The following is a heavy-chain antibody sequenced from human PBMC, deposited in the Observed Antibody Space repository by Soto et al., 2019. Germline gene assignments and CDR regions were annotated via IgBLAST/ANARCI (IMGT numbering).Heavy chain of an antibody. CDR2: ITSSAGNT. Sequence: EVQLLESGGGRVQTGGSLRLSCAASGITFSNYGMNWVRQPPGQGLAWVSGITSSAGNTYYADSVKGRFTISRDNSKRTLYLQMNSLRDGDTAVYYCAKGAWAATDWGQGTLVTVSS. V-gene: IGHV3-23*01. CDR3: AKGAWAATD. J-gene: IGHJ4*02. D-gene: IGHD6-25*01. CDR1: GITFSNYG.